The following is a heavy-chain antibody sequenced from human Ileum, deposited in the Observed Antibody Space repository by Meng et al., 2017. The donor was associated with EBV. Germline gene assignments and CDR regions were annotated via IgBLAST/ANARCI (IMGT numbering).Heavy chain of an antibody. V-gene: IGHV4-59*08. CDR2: IYYSGST. D-gene: IGHD2-15*01. J-gene: IGHJ4*02. Sequence: QVRCQGSGPGLVKPSETLSLTCTVSGGSISSYYWSWIRQPPGKGLEWIGYIYYSGSTNYNPSLKSRVTISVDTSKNQFSLNLSSVTAADTAVYYCARGGWSLDYWGQGTLVTVSS. CDR1: GGSISSYY. CDR3: ARGGWSLDY.